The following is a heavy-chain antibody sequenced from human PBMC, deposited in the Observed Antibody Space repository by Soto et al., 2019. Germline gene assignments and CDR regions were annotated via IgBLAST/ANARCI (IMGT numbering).Heavy chain of an antibody. CDR2: IYYSGIA. D-gene: IGHD3-16*01. Sequence: QLQLQESGPGLVKPSETLSLTCTVSGGSISSSSYYWGWIRQPPGKGLEWIGNIYYSGIAYYNPSLKRRVTISVDTSKNQFSLRLSSVTAADTAMYYCARIQGLKGLFDYWGQGTLVTVSS. CDR3: ARIQGLKGLFDY. V-gene: IGHV4-39*01. J-gene: IGHJ4*02. CDR1: GGSISSSSYY.